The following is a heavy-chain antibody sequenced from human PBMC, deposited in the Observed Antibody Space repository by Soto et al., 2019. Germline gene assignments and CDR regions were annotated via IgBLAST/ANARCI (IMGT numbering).Heavy chain of an antibody. CDR1: GGSFSGYY. D-gene: IGHD6-19*01. Sequence: SETLSLTCAVYGGSFSGYYWSWIRQPPGKGLEWIGEINHSGSTNYNPSLKSRVTISVDTSKNQFSLKLSCVTAADTAVYYCARGKKHRLPLAVAGDLGSFDYWGQGTLVTVSS. CDR2: INHSGST. J-gene: IGHJ4*02. CDR3: ARGKKHRLPLAVAGDLGSFDY. V-gene: IGHV4-34*01.